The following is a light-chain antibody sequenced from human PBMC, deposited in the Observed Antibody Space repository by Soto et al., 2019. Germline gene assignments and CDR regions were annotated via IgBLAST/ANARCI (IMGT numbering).Light chain of an antibody. V-gene: IGKV3-20*01. CDR3: QQYGSSPIT. CDR2: GAS. CDR1: QRVSSSY. Sequence: EIVLTQSPGTLSLSPGERATLSCRASQRVSSSYLAWYQQTPGQAPRLLIYGASSRGVGIPDRFGGSGSGTDFTLTITRLEPEDFAVYYCQQYGSSPITFGQGTRLEIK. J-gene: IGKJ5*01.